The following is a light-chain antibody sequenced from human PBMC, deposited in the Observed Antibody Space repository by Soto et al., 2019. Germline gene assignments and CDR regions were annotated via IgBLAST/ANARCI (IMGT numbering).Light chain of an antibody. J-gene: IGKJ3*01. CDR1: QSVLYSSNNKNY. CDR2: WTS. V-gene: IGKV4-1*01. Sequence: DIVMTQSPDSLAVSLGERATINCKSSQSVLYSSNNKNYLAWYQQKPGQPPKLLIYWTSTRESGVPDRFSSSGSGTDFTLTISSLQAEDVAVYYCQQYSTQFTFGPGTKVDIK. CDR3: QQYSTQFT.